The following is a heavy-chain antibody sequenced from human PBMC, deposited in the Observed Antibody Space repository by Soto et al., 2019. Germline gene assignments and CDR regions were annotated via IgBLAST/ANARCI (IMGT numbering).Heavy chain of an antibody. Sequence: GGSLRLSCAASGFTFSSYAMSWVRQAPGKGLEWVSAISGSGGSTYYADSVKGRFTISRDNSKNTLYLQMNSLRAEDTAVYYCARDRRITIFGVVIGMDVWGKGTTVTVSS. CDR2: ISGSGGST. V-gene: IGHV3-23*01. CDR3: ARDRRITIFGVVIGMDV. CDR1: GFTFSSYA. D-gene: IGHD3-3*01. J-gene: IGHJ6*04.